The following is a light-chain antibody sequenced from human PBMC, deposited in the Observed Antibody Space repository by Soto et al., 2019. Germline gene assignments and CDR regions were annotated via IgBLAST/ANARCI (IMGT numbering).Light chain of an antibody. Sequence: ETVLTQSPATXXLSPGERATXXXXASQXVXXYLAWYQQKAGQAPRLLIYDASNRATGIPPRFSGSGSGTDFTLTISSLEPEDCAVYYCQQRSNWPPYTFGQGTKLEIK. CDR1: QXVXXY. CDR2: DAS. J-gene: IGKJ2*01. CDR3: QQRSNWPPYT. V-gene: IGKV3-11*01.